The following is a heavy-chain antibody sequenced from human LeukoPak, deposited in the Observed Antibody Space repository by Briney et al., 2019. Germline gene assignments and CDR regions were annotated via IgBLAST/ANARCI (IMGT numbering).Heavy chain of an antibody. CDR3: ARDLPAGIAAAATFDY. CDR1: GFTFSNYA. D-gene: IGHD6-13*01. J-gene: IGHJ4*02. CDR2: ISGSGGNT. Sequence: GGSLRLSCAASGFTFSNYAMSWVRQTPGKGLEWVSAISGSGGNTYYADSVKGRFTISRDNSKNTLYLQMNSLRAEDTAVYYCARDLPAGIAAAATFDYWGQGTLVTVSS. V-gene: IGHV3-23*01.